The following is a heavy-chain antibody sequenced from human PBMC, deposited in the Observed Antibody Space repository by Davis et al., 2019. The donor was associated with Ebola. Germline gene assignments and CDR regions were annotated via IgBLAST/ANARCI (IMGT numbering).Heavy chain of an antibody. CDR1: GYSFTKYW. CDR3: VRRGDGYNYHFDS. CDR2: IDPRDSET. Sequence: PGGSLTLSCKGSGYSFTKYWIGRVRQMPGKGLEWMGIIDPRDSETSYSPSLQCQVTFSVDKANSTAYLQWSRLKASDTAMYYCVRRGDGYNYHFDSWGQGTRVTVSS. V-gene: IGHV5-51*01. J-gene: IGHJ4*02. D-gene: IGHD5-24*01.